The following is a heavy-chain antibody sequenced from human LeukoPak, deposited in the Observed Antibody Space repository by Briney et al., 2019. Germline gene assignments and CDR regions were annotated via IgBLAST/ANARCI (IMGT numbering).Heavy chain of an antibody. V-gene: IGHV1-69*13. J-gene: IGHJ6*04. Sequence: ASVKVSCTASGGTFSSYAISWVRQAPGQGLEWMGGIIPIFGTANYAQKFQGRVTITADESTSTAYMELSSLRSEDTAVYYCARIKYYDYVWGSYLTNGGGYYGIDVWGKGTTVTVSS. CDR2: IIPIFGTA. CDR3: ARIKYYDYVWGSYLTNGGGYYGIDV. CDR1: GGTFSSYA. D-gene: IGHD3-16*02.